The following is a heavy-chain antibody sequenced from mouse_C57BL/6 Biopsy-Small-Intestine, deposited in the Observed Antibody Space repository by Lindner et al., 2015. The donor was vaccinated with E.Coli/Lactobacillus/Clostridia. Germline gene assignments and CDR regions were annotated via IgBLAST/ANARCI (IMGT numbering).Heavy chain of an antibody. V-gene: IGHV1-4*02. Sequence: SVKVSCKTSGYSFTNFAIHWVRQAPGQGLEWMGRIGGYKGNTDFPQKFQDRITLTTDTSTSTAYMELRTLTSDDTAIYYCARDRGDFWGQGTLVTVS. D-gene: IGHD2-13*01. CDR3: ARDRGDF. J-gene: IGHJ3*01. CDR2: IGGYKGNT. CDR1: GYSFTNFA.